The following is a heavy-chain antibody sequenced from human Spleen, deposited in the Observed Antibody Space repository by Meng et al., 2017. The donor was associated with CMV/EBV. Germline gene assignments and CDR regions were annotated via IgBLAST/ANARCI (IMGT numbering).Heavy chain of an antibody. CDR2: INPSSGGT. CDR1: GFTFTGYY. Sequence: ASVKVSCKASGFTFTGYYVQWVRQAPGQGLEWLGWINPSSGGTNYAQKFQDRVTMTRDTSISTAYMELSRLRSDDTAVYYCARSQEYYDFWSGYYVYWGQGTLVTSPQ. CDR3: ARSQEYYDFWSGYYVY. V-gene: IGHV1-2*02. J-gene: IGHJ4*02. D-gene: IGHD3-3*01.